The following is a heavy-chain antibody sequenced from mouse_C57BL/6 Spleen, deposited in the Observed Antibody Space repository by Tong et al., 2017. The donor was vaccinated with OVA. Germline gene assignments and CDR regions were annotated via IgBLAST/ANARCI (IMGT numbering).Heavy chain of an antibody. V-gene: IGHV2-6*03. CDR2: IWSDGST. Sequence: VQLQESGPGLVAPSQSLSITCTVSGFSLTSYGVHWVRQPPGKGLEWLVVIWSDGSTTYNSALKSRLSISKDNSKSQVFLKMNSLQTDDTATYYCAKPYGSSSYWYFDVWGTGTTVTVSS. CDR1: GFSLTSYG. CDR3: AKPYGSSSYWYFDV. D-gene: IGHD1-1*01. J-gene: IGHJ1*03.